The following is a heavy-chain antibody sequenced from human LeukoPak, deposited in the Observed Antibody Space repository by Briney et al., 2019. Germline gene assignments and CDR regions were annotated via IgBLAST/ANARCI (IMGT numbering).Heavy chain of an antibody. J-gene: IGHJ2*01. CDR1: GFTFSSYE. CDR3: ARVYSGSWYFDL. Sequence: GGSLRLSCAASGFTFSSYEMNWVRQAPGKGLEWVSYINRSGRTIYDADSVKGRFTISRDNAKNSLYLQMNSLRAEDTAVYYCARVYSGSWYFDLWGRGTVVTVSS. CDR2: INRSGRTI. V-gene: IGHV3-48*03. D-gene: IGHD5-12*01.